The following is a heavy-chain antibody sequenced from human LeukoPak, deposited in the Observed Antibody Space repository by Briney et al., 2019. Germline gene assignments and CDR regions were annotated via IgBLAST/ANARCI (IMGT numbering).Heavy chain of an antibody. CDR1: GYTFTSYG. CDR2: ISAYNGNT. CDR3: ARDQYSSSFDY. Sequence: ASVTVSFTASGYTFTSYGISWVRQAPGQGLEWMGWISAYNGNTNYAQKLQGRVTMTTDTSTSTAYMELRSLRSDDTAVYYCARDQYSSSFDYWGQGTLVTVSS. D-gene: IGHD6-6*01. V-gene: IGHV1-18*01. J-gene: IGHJ4*02.